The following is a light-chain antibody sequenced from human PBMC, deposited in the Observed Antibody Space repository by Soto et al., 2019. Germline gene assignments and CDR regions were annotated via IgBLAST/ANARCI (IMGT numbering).Light chain of an antibody. J-gene: IGKJ2*01. CDR3: QQYESPPNT. Sequence: EIVLTQSPGTLSLSPGERATLSCRASQSVSSSYLAWYQHKPGQAPRLLMYGASSRATGIPDRFSGSGSGTDFSLTISRLEPEDVAVYYCQQYESPPNTFGQGTTLEIK. CDR2: GAS. V-gene: IGKV3-20*01. CDR1: QSVSSSY.